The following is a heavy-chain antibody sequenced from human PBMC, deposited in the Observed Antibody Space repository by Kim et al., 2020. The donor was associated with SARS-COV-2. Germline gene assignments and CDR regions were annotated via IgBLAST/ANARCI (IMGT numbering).Heavy chain of an antibody. J-gene: IGHJ4*02. CDR1: GFTFSSYP. V-gene: IGHV3-21*01. CDR3: ARDLNWNFDS. D-gene: IGHD1-1*01. CDR2: INHDGNYI. Sequence: GGSLRLSCAASGFTFSSYPMNWVRQAPGKGLEFVASINHDGNYIRYADSVKGRFTISRDNAKNSLFLQMNSLRAEDTAVYYCARDLNWNFDSWGQGILVTVSS.